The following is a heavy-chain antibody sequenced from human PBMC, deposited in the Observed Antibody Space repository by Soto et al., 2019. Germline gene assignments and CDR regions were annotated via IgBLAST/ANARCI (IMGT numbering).Heavy chain of an antibody. CDR1: GYTFTKYA. Sequence: QVQLVQSGAEVKRPGASVKLSCKASGYTFTKYAIHWVRQAPGQGLEWMGWINAGSGNTKYSQKFQGRVTTTRDTSASTAYMERSSLRSEDTAVYFCARGEGYCSGGICYRWFDPWGQGSLVTVSS. V-gene: IGHV1-3*01. J-gene: IGHJ5*02. D-gene: IGHD2-15*01. CDR2: INAGSGNT. CDR3: ARGEGYCSGGICYRWFDP.